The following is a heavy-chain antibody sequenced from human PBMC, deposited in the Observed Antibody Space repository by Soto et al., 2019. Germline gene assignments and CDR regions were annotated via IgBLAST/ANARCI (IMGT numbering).Heavy chain of an antibody. CDR1: GYTFTSYG. CDR2: ISAYNGNT. Sequence: ASVKVSCKASGYTFTSYGISWVRQAPGQGLEWMGWISAYNGNTNYAQKFKGRFTMTTDTSTNTAYLDLRSLRSDDTAVFYFARSPGYNWYYGYQDYFEYWGQGTLVTVSS. CDR3: ARSPGYNWYYGYQDYFEY. D-gene: IGHD1-7*01. V-gene: IGHV1-18*01. J-gene: IGHJ4*01.